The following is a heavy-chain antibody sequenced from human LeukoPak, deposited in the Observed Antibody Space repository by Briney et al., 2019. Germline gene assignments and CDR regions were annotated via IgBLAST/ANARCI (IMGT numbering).Heavy chain of an antibody. J-gene: IGHJ4*02. Sequence: GGSLRLSCAASGFTFSSYAMSWVRQAPGKGLEWVSAISGSGGSTYYADSVKGRFTISRDNSKNTLYLQMNSPRAEDTAVYYCATRYSGSYYLLYSYYFDYWGQGTLVTVSS. D-gene: IGHD1-26*01. CDR1: GFTFSSYA. V-gene: IGHV3-23*01. CDR3: ATRYSGSYYLLYSYYFDY. CDR2: ISGSGGST.